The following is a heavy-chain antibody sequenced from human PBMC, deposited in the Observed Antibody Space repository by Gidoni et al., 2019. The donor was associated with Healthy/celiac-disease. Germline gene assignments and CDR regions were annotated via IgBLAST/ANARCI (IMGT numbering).Heavy chain of an antibody. J-gene: IGHJ4*02. CDR1: GGSFRGYS. D-gene: IGHD2-2*01. V-gene: IGHV4-34*01. CDR2: INHSGSN. CDR3: ARGLPRYCRSTSCSHFDY. Sequence: QVQLQPWCPGLLKPSETLSLTCAVHGGSFRGYSCSWIRQPPGKGLVWIGEINHSGSNNYNPSLKSRVTISVDTSKNQFSLKLSSVTAADTAVYYWARGLPRYCRSTSCSHFDYWGQGTLVTVSS.